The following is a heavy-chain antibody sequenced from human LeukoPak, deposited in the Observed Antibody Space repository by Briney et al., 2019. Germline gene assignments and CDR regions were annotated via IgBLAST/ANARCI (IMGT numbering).Heavy chain of an antibody. J-gene: IGHJ5*02. CDR1: GYTFTSYG. Sequence: GASVKVSCKASGYTFTSYGISWVRQAPGQGLEWMGWISAYNGNTNYAQKLKGRVTMTTDTSTSTAYMELRSLRSDDTAVYYCARGTYYYDSSGYYPPYWFDPWGQGTLVTVSS. D-gene: IGHD3-22*01. V-gene: IGHV1-18*01. CDR2: ISAYNGNT. CDR3: ARGTYYYDSSGYYPPYWFDP.